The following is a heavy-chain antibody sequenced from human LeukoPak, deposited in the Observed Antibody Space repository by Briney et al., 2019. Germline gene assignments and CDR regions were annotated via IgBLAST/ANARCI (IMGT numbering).Heavy chain of an antibody. V-gene: IGHV1-8*02. J-gene: IGHJ4*02. Sequence: ASVKVSCKASGYTFSNYDINWVRQDTGQGLEWIGWNNPKSGNTGYAQKFQGRVTMTRVNANNTAYMELTSLTFDDTAVYYCARGRGIAEFSIWGQGTLVTVSS. CDR1: GYTFSNYD. CDR3: ARGRGIAEFSI. D-gene: IGHD3-10*01. CDR2: NNPKSGNT.